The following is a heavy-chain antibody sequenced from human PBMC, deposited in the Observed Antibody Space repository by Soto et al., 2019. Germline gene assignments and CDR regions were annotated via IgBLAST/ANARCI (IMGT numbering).Heavy chain of an antibody. J-gene: IGHJ6*02. CDR3: ASVDCSSTSCYTGNYYYGMDV. V-gene: IGHV3-21*01. Sequence: GSLRLSCAASGFTFSSYSMNWVRQAPGKGLEWVSSISSSSSYIYYADSVKGRFTISRDNAKNSLYLQMNSLRAEDTAVYYCASVDCSSTSCYTGNYYYGMDVWGQGTTVTVSS. D-gene: IGHD2-2*02. CDR1: GFTFSSYS. CDR2: ISSSSSYI.